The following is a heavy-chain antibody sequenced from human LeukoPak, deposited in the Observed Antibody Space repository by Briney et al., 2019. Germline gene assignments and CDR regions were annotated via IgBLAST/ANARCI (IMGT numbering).Heavy chain of an antibody. Sequence: PSETLSLTCAVYGGSFSGYYWSWIRQPPGKGLEWIGEINHSGSTNYNPSLKSRVTVSVDTSKNQFSLKLSSVTAADTAVYYCARGLVVVFDYWGQGILVTVSS. CDR1: GGSFSGYY. V-gene: IGHV4-34*01. CDR2: INHSGST. J-gene: IGHJ4*02. CDR3: ARGLVVVFDY. D-gene: IGHD3-22*01.